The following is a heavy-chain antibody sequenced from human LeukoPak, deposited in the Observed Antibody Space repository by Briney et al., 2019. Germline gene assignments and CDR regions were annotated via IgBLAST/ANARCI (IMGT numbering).Heavy chain of an antibody. V-gene: IGHV1-18*01. CDR1: GYTFTSYG. CDR2: ISAYNGNT. CDR3: ARDLVYYDSSGYRLCFDY. D-gene: IGHD3-22*01. Sequence: ASVKVSCKASGYTFTSYGISWVRQAPGQGLEWMGWISAYNGNTNYAQKLRGRVTMTTDTSTSTAYMELRSLRSDDTAVYYCARDLVYYDSSGYRLCFDYWGQGTLVTVSS. J-gene: IGHJ4*02.